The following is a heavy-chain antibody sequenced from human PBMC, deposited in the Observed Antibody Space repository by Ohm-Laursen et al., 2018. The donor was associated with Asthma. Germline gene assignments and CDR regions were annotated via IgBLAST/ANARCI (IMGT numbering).Heavy chain of an antibody. V-gene: IGHV4-30-2*01. CDR2: SDHSGST. CDR1: GGSISSGGYS. CDR3: ARGVVTAILSWFDP. Sequence: SQTLSLTCAFSGGSISSGGYSWSWIRQPPGKGLEWIGYSDHSGSTYYNPSLKSRVTISVDRSKNQFSLKLSSVTAADTAVYYCARGVVTAILSWFDPWGQGTLVTVSS. D-gene: IGHD2-21*02. J-gene: IGHJ5*02.